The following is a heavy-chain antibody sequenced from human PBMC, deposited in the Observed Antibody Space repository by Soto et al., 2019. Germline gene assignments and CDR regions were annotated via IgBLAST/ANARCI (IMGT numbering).Heavy chain of an antibody. CDR1: GGSISSGGYS. V-gene: IGHV4-30-2*01. CDR3: ARVTTATKGGFDY. CDR2: IYHSGST. Sequence: SETLSLTCPVSGGSISSGGYSWSWIRQPPGKCLEWIGYIYHSGSTYYNPSLKSRVTISGDRSKNQFSLKLSSVTAADTAVYYCARVTTATKGGFDYWGQGTLVTVSS. D-gene: IGHD4-4*01. J-gene: IGHJ4*02.